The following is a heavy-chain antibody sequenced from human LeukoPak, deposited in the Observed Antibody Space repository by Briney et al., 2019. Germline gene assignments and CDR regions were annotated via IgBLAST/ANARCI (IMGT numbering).Heavy chain of an antibody. CDR3: ARTGDQVDDSSGYYHVAFDI. V-gene: IGHV4-59*01. CDR1: GGSISSYY. D-gene: IGHD3-22*01. Sequence: SETLSLTCTVSGGSISSYYWSWIRQPPGKGLEWIGYIYYSGSTNYNPSLKSRVTISVDTSKNQFSLKLSSVTAADTAVYYCARTGDQVDDSSGYYHVAFDIWCQGTMVTVSS. CDR2: IYYSGST. J-gene: IGHJ3*02.